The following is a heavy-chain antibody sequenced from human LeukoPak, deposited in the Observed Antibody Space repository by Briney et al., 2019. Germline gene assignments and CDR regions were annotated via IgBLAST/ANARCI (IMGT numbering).Heavy chain of an antibody. CDR2: IRNNGDNK. Sequence: GGSLRLSCAASGFTFSTYGMHWVRQAPGKGLEWVSFIRNNGDNKYYADSVRGRFTISRDNSKNTLYLQMNTLRTDDTAVYYCVASKGAGYFDYWGQGTLVTVSS. V-gene: IGHV3-30*02. J-gene: IGHJ4*02. CDR1: GFTFSTYG. CDR3: VASKGAGYFDY. D-gene: IGHD5-12*01.